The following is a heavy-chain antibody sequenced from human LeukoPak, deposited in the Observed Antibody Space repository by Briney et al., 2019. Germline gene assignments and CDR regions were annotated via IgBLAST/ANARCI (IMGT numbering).Heavy chain of an antibody. J-gene: IGHJ1*01. Sequence: GGSLRLSCAVSGLTLSNVWMNWVRQAPGKGLVWVGRIRSQTAGGTTDFAAPVKGRFSISRDDSKNSLYLQMNSLTSEDTAVYYCAHGSAQYYEYWGQGALVTVSS. CDR3: AHGSAQYYEY. CDR2: IRSQTAGGTT. V-gene: IGHV3-15*07. D-gene: IGHD2-15*01. CDR1: GLTLSNVW.